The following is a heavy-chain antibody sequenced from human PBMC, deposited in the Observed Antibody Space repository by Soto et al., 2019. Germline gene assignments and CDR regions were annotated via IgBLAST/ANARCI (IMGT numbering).Heavy chain of an antibody. CDR2: IIPIFGTA. J-gene: IGHJ6*02. V-gene: IGHV1-69*13. Sequence: GASVKVSCKASGGTFSSYAISWVRQAPGQGLEWMGGIIPIFGTANYAQKFQGRVTITADESTSTAYMELSSLRSEDTAVYYCARDSDILTGPPPYYYYYGMDVWGQGTTVTVS. CDR1: GGTFSSYA. D-gene: IGHD3-9*01. CDR3: ARDSDILTGPPPYYYYYGMDV.